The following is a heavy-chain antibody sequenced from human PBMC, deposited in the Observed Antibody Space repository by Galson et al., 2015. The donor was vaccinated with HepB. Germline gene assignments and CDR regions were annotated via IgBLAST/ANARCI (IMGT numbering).Heavy chain of an antibody. CDR2: ISSSSSYT. Sequence: SLRLSCAASGFTFSDYYMSWIRQAPGKGLEWVSYISSSSSYTNYADSVKGRFTISRDNAKNSLYLQMNSLRAEDTAVYYCAGEVGIAVAGGALDAFDFWGQGTMVTVSS. CDR3: AGEVGIAVAGGALDAFDF. CDR1: GFTFSDYY. J-gene: IGHJ3*01. D-gene: IGHD6-19*01. V-gene: IGHV3-11*05.